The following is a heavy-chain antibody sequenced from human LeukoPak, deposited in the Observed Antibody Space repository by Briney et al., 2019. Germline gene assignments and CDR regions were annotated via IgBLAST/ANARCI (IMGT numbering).Heavy chain of an antibody. Sequence: PSETLSLTCAVSGGSISSGGYSWSWIRQPPGKGLEWIGYIYHSGSTYYNPSLKSRVTISVDRSKNQFSLKLSSVTAADTAVYYCARVGYGDHGAFDIWGQGTMVTVSS. D-gene: IGHD4-17*01. CDR2: IYHSGST. J-gene: IGHJ3*02. CDR1: GGSISSGGYS. CDR3: ARVGYGDHGAFDI. V-gene: IGHV4-30-2*01.